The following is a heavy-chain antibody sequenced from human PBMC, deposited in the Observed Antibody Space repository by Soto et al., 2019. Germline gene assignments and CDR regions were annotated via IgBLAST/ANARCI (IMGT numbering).Heavy chain of an antibody. CDR3: ARDHDYGGNSGRYFDY. V-gene: IGHV1-46*01. CDR2: INPSDGST. D-gene: IGHD4-17*01. Sequence: GASVKVSCKASGYTFTTYYMHWVRQAPGQGLEWMGIINPSDGSTNYAQKLQGRVTMTTDTSTSTAYMELRSLRSDDTAVYYCARDHDYGGNSGRYFDYWGQGTLVTGSS. J-gene: IGHJ4*02. CDR1: GYTFTTYY.